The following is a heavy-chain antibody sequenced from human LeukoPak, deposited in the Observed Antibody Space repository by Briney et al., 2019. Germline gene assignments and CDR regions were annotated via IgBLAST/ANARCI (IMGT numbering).Heavy chain of an antibody. CDR1: GGSISSGDYN. CDR3: AREPPHDTVTTKMDV. D-gene: IGHD4-17*01. V-gene: IGHV4-30-4*01. Sequence: SETLSLTCTVSGGSISSGDYNWSWIRQPPGKGLEWIGYIYYSGSTYYNPSLKSRVTISVDTSKNQFSLKLSSVTAADTAVYYCAREPPHDTVTTKMDVWAKGPRSPSP. J-gene: IGHJ6*02. CDR2: IYYSGST.